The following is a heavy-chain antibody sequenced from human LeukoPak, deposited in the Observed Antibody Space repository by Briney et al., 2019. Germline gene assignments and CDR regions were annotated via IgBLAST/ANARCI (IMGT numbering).Heavy chain of an antibody. J-gene: IGHJ6*02. CDR1: GFTFSSYA. D-gene: IGHD4-17*01. Sequence: GGSLRLSCAASGFTFSSYAMHWVRQAPGKGLEWVGVISYDGSNKYYADSVKGRFTISRDNSKNTLYLQMHSLRAEDTAVYYCARDESRTVTTGPGYYYYGMDVWGQGTTVIVSS. CDR3: ARDESRTVTTGPGYYYYGMDV. V-gene: IGHV3-30*04. CDR2: ISYDGSNK.